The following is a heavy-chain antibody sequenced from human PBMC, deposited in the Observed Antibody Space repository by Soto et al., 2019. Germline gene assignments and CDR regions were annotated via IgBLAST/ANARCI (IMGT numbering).Heavy chain of an antibody. J-gene: IGHJ6*02. CDR3: ARGVLGGSCYYHYYYYGMDV. CDR2: IWYDGSNK. CDR1: GFTFSSYG. D-gene: IGHD3-22*01. Sequence: QVQLVESGGGVVQPGRSLRLSCAASGFTFSSYGMHWVRQAPGKGLEWVAVIWYDGSNKYYADSVKGRFTISRDNSKNTLYLQMNSLRAEDTAVYYCARGVLGGSCYYHYYYYGMDVWGQGTTVTVSS. V-gene: IGHV3-33*01.